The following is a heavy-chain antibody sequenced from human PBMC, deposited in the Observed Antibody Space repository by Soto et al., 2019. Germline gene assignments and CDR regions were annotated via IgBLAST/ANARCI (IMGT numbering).Heavy chain of an antibody. V-gene: IGHV3-30*18. J-gene: IGHJ3*02. Sequence: ESGGGVVQPGRSLRLSCAASGFTFSSYGMHWVRQAPGKGLEWVAVISYDGSNKYYADSVKGRFTISRDNSKNTLYLQMNSLRAEDTAVYYCAKLTVVNDAFDIWGQGTMVTVSS. CDR3: AKLTVVNDAFDI. CDR2: ISYDGSNK. CDR1: GFTFSSYG. D-gene: IGHD2-15*01.